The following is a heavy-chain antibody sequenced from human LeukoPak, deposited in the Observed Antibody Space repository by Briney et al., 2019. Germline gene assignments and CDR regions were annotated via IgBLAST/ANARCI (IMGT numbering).Heavy chain of an antibody. D-gene: IGHD6-13*01. V-gene: IGHV1-8*01. CDR3: ARGLFSSWESGWFDP. Sequence: ASLRLSCTASGYTFTSYDINWVRQAPGQGLEWMGGMNTNSGNTGYAQKFQGRVTMTRNTSMSTAYMELSSLRSEDTAVYYCARGLFSSWESGWFDPWGQGTLVTVSS. J-gene: IGHJ5*02. CDR1: GYTFTSYD. CDR2: MNTNSGNT.